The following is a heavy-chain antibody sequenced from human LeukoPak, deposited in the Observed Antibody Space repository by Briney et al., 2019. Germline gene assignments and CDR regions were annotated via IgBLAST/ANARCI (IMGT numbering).Heavy chain of an antibody. CDR1: GGTFSSYA. D-gene: IGHD5-12*01. CDR3: ARDARTTRGYSGYEARLYYFDY. V-gene: IGHV1-69*11. J-gene: IGHJ4*02. CDR2: IIPILGTA. Sequence: ASVKVSCKASGGTFSSYAISWVRQAPGQGLEWMGRIIPILGTASYAQKFQGRVTITTDESTSTAYMELSSLRSEDTAVYYCARDARTTRGYSGYEARLYYFDYWGQGTLVTVSS.